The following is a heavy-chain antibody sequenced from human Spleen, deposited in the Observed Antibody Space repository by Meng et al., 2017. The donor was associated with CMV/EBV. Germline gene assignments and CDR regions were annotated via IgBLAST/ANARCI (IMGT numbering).Heavy chain of an antibody. D-gene: IGHD4-23*01. CDR2: INHSGST. V-gene: IGHV4-34*01. J-gene: IGHJ4*02. CDR1: GGSFSGYY. Sequence: QGQLQQWGAGLLKPSETLSLTCAVYGGSFSGYYWSWIRQPPGKGLEWIGEINHSGSTYYNPSLKSRVTISVDTSKNQFSLKLSPVTAADTAVYYCARDILNYGGPFDYWGQGTLVTVSS. CDR3: ARDILNYGGPFDY.